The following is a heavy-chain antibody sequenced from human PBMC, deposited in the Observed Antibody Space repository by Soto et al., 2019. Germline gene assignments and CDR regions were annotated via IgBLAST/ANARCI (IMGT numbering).Heavy chain of an antibody. Sequence: VGSLRLSCAASGFTFSSYSMNWVRQAPGKGLEWVSSISSSSSYIYYADSVKGRFTISRDNAKNSLYLQMNSLRAEDTAVYYCAVGYCSGGSCYGIDYWGQGTLVTVSS. CDR3: AVGYCSGGSCYGIDY. D-gene: IGHD2-15*01. J-gene: IGHJ4*02. CDR1: GFTFSSYS. V-gene: IGHV3-21*01. CDR2: ISSSSSYI.